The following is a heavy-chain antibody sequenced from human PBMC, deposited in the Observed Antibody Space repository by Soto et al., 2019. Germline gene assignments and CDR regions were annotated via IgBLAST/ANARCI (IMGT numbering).Heavy chain of an antibody. V-gene: IGHV4-4*02. CDR1: GYSISSGHW. J-gene: IGHJ4*02. D-gene: IGHD1-26*01. CDR3: GRQGSYSTEY. CDR2: VVQSGDT. Sequence: QVQLQESGPGLVEPSGTLSLTCAVSGYSISSGHWWSWVRQPPGKGLEWIGEVVQSGDTLYSPSLRSRLTISVDKSKTQLSLNLNSLTAADTAVYYCGRQGSYSTEYWGQGTLVTVSS.